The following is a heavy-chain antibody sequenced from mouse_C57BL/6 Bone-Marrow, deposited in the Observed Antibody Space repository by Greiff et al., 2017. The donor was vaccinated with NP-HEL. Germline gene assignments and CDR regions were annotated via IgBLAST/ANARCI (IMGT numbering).Heavy chain of an antibody. D-gene: IGHD1-1*01. CDR1: GYTFTEYT. J-gene: IGHJ2*01. Sequence: QVQLQQSGAELVKPGASVKLSCKASGYTFTEYTIHWVKQRPGQGLEWIGMIHPNSGSTNYNEKFKSKATLTVDKSSSTAYMQLSSLTSEDSAVYYCAFTTVVGDYFDYWGQGTTLTVSS. CDR2: IHPNSGST. V-gene: IGHV1-64*01. CDR3: AFTTVVGDYFDY.